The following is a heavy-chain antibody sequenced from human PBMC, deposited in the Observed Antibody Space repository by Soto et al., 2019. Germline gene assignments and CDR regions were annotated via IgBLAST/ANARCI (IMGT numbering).Heavy chain of an antibody. CDR2: IYSGGST. V-gene: IGHV3-53*04. CDR1: EFPVSSSY. Sequence: AGSRILSRAASEFPVSSSYMSWVRQAPGKGLEWVSVIYSGGSTYYADSVKGRFTTSRHNSKNTLYLQMNSLRAEDTAVYYCARGRNDYGDNWFDPWGQGTLVTVS. D-gene: IGHD4-17*01. CDR3: ARGRNDYGDNWFDP. J-gene: IGHJ5*02.